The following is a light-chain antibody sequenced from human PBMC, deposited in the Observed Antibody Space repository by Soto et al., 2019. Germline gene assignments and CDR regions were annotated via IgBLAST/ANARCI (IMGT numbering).Light chain of an antibody. J-gene: IGLJ1*01. CDR1: SSNVGSYDL. CDR2: EGT. CDR3: TSYATGRTLYV. V-gene: IGLV2-14*02. Sequence: QSALTQPASVSGSPGQSITISCTGTSSNVGSYDLVSWYQQHPGEAPKLMIYEGTKRPSGVSNRFSGSKSANTASLTISGLQPEDAADYYCTSYATGRTLYVFGTGTKLTVL.